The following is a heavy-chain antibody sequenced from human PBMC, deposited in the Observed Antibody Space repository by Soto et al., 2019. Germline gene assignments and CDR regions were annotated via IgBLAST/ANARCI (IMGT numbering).Heavy chain of an antibody. V-gene: IGHV6-1*01. Sequence: SQTLSLTCAXSWDSVSSNSAAWNWIRQSPSRGLEWLGRTYYRSKWYNDYAVSVKSRITINPDTSKNQFSLQLNSVTPEDTAVYYCARDFPPSYCSSTSCHLNYYYYYGMDVWGQGTTVTSP. CDR3: ARDFPPSYCSSTSCHLNYYYYYGMDV. J-gene: IGHJ6*02. CDR1: WDSVSSNSAA. D-gene: IGHD2-2*01. CDR2: TYYRSKWYN.